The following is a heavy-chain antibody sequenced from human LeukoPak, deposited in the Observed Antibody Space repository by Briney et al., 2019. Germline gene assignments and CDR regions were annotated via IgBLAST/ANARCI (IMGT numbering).Heavy chain of an antibody. V-gene: IGHV1-46*01. D-gene: IGHD3-9*01. J-gene: IGHJ4*02. CDR3: ARDPLGGILTGYYREVDPTPFDY. Sequence: ASVKVSCKASGYTFTSYYMHWVRQAPGQGLEWMGIINPSGGSTSYAQKFQGRVTMTRDTSTSTVYMELSSLRSEDTAVYYCARDPLGGILTGYYREVDPTPFDYWGQGTLVTVSS. CDR1: GYTFTSYY. CDR2: INPSGGST.